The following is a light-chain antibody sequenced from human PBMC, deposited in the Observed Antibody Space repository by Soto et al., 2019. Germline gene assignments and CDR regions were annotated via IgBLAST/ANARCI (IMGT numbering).Light chain of an antibody. V-gene: IGLV2-14*01. J-gene: IGLJ1*01. CDR2: EVN. CDR1: SSDIGLYNY. Sequence: QSALGQPASMSGSPGQSITIPCTGASSDIGLYNYVSWYQHHPGKAPKLLISEVNIRPSGLSVRFSASKAGNTASLTISGLQPEDEAYYYCSCLSTTSTPIVFGTGTKVTVL. CDR3: SCLSTTSTPIV.